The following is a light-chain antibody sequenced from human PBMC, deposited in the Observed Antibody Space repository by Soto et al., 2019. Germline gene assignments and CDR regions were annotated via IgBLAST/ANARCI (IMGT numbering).Light chain of an antibody. Sequence: QSVLTQPPSASGTPGQRVTISCSGSSSNIGSNTVNWYHQVPGTAPKLLIHTDDQRPPGVPDRFSGSRSGTSASLAITGLQSEDKGDYYCAAWDDSLSVVFGGGTQLTVL. CDR2: TDD. V-gene: IGLV1-44*01. J-gene: IGLJ7*01. CDR1: SSNIGSNT. CDR3: AAWDDSLSVV.